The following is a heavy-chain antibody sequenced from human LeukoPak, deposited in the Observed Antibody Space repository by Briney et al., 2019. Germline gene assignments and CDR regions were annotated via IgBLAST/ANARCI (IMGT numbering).Heavy chain of an antibody. CDR3: ARKDGKVGTRPFDY. CDR2: ISWNSHSI. V-gene: IGHV3-9*01. D-gene: IGHD1-26*01. CDR1: GFTFDDYA. Sequence: PGRSLRLSCEASGFTFDDYAMDWVRQAPGKGLEWVSGISWNSHSIAHAASVKGRFTISRDNAKNSLYLQMNSLKAEDTAFYYCARKDGKVGTRPFDYWGQGILVTVSS. J-gene: IGHJ4*02.